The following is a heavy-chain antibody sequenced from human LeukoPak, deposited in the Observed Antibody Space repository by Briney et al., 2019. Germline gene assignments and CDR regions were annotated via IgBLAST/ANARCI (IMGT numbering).Heavy chain of an antibody. J-gene: IGHJ3*02. Sequence: SETLSLTCTASGYSITSGYFWGWIRQPPGKGLEWIGVYHVGTTDYNPSLKSRVTISVDTSKNQFSLKLSSVTAADTAVYFCARGPYSYDSSGAFDIWGQGTMVTVSS. CDR3: ARGPYSYDSSGAFDI. D-gene: IGHD3-22*01. V-gene: IGHV4-38-2*02. CDR1: GYSITSGYF. CDR2: VYHVGTT.